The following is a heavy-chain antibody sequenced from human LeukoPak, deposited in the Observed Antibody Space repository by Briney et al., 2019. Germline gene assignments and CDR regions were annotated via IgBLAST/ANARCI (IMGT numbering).Heavy chain of an antibody. CDR3: AKEGSRVTMVRGPKGDWFDP. V-gene: IGHV3-30*18. CDR2: ISYDGSNK. CDR1: GFTFSSYG. D-gene: IGHD3-10*01. J-gene: IGHJ5*02. Sequence: GGSLRLSCAASGFTFSSYGMHWVRQAPGKGLEWVVVISYDGSNKYYADSVKGRFTISRDNSKNTLYLQMNSLRAEDTAVYYCAKEGSRVTMVRGPKGDWFDPWGQGTLVTVSS.